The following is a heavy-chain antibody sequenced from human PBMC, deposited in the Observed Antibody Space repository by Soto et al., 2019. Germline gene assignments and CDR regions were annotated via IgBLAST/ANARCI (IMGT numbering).Heavy chain of an antibody. Sequence: SVKVSCKASGGTFSSYAISWVRQAPGQGLEWMGGIIPIFGTANYAQKFQGRVTITADESTSTAYMELSSLRSEDTAVYYCARGPYYYDSSGYYFLDYYFGYWGQGTLVTVSS. V-gene: IGHV1-69*13. D-gene: IGHD3-22*01. J-gene: IGHJ4*02. CDR3: ARGPYYYDSSGYYFLDYYFGY. CDR1: GGTFSSYA. CDR2: IIPIFGTA.